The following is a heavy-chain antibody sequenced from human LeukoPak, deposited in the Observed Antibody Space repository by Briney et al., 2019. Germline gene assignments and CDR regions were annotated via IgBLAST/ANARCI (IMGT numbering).Heavy chain of an antibody. Sequence: GGSLRLSCAASGFTFDSYSMNWVRQAPGKGLEWVSSISSSSNYIYYADSVKGRFTISRDNAKNSLYLQMNSLRAEDTAVYYRARDYLVVPAAMWWFDPWGQGTLVTVSS. V-gene: IGHV3-21*01. J-gene: IGHJ5*02. CDR2: ISSSSNYI. D-gene: IGHD2-2*01. CDR1: GFTFDSYS. CDR3: ARDYLVVPAAMWWFDP.